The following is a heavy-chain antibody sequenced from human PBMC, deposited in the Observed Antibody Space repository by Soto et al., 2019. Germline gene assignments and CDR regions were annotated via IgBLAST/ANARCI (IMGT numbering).Heavy chain of an antibody. CDR1: GGSISSYY. CDR3: ARAAIAAAPSDY. Sequence: QVQLQESGPGLVKPSETLSLTCTVSGGSISSYYWSWIRQPPGKGLEWIGYIYYSGSTNYNPSLTSRVPISVDTSKNQFSLKLISVTAADTAVYYCARAAIAAAPSDYWGQGTLVTVSS. D-gene: IGHD6-13*01. CDR2: IYYSGST. J-gene: IGHJ4*02. V-gene: IGHV4-59*08.